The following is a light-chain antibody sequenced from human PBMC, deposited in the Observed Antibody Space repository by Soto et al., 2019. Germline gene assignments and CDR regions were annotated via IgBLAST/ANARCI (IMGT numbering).Light chain of an antibody. CDR1: QSFSRSY. CDR2: GAS. CDR3: QQYGSSPPYT. V-gene: IGKV3-20*01. J-gene: IGKJ2*01. Sequence: EILLTQSPGTLSLSPGERATLSCRASQSFSRSYLAWFQQKPGQAPRLLIYGASTRATGIPDRFSGSGSGTDFTLTISRLEPKDFAVYYCQQYGSSPPYTFGQGTKLEIK.